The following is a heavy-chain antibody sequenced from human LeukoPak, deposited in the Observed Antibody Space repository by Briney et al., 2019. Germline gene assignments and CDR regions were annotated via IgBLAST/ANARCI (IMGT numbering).Heavy chain of an antibody. J-gene: IGHJ4*02. CDR1: GFTFSSYG. V-gene: IGHV3-30*02. D-gene: IGHD6-13*01. CDR2: IRYDGSNK. CDR3: ANEDSSSWYDYFDY. Sequence: PGGSLRLSCAASGFTFSSYGMHWVRQAPGKGLEWVAFIRYDGSNKYYADSVKGRFTISRDNSKNTLYLQMNSLRAEDTAVYYCANEDSSSWYDYFDYWGQGTLVTVSS.